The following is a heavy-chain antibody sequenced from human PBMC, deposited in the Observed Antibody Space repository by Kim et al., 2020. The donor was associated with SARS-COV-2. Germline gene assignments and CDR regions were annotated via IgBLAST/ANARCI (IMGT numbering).Heavy chain of an antibody. J-gene: IGHJ4*02. CDR1: GGSFSGYY. V-gene: IGHV4-34*01. CDR3: ARVYPSYYGSGSYKGKYYFDY. D-gene: IGHD3-10*01. Sequence: SETLSLTCAVYGGSFSGYYWSWIRQPPGKGLEWIGEINHSGSTNYNPSLKSRVTISVDTSKNQFSLKLSSVTAADTAVYYCARVYPSYYGSGSYKGKYYFDYWGQGTLVTVSS. CDR2: INHSGST.